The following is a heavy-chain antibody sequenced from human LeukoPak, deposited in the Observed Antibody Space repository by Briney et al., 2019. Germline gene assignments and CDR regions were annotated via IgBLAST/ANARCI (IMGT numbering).Heavy chain of an antibody. CDR3: ARVGWLQCFDY. CDR2: LYHSGIT. J-gene: IGHJ4*02. V-gene: IGHV4-34*01. D-gene: IGHD5-24*01. Sequence: WIGELYHSGITNYTPSLKSRVTISVDTSKNQFSLKLSSVTAADTAVYYCARVGWLQCFDYWGRGTLVTVSS.